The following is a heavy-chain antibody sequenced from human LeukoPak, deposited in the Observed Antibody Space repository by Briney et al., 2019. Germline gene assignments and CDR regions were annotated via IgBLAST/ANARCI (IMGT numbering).Heavy chain of an antibody. Sequence: GGSLRLSCAASGFTFSSYAMSWVRQAPGKGLEWVSAISGSGGSTYYADSVKGRFTISRDNSKNTLYLQMNSLRAEDTAVYYCVKPPRYCTNGVCYNPYYFDYWGQGTLVTVSS. CDR1: GFTFSSYA. CDR2: ISGSGGST. J-gene: IGHJ4*02. CDR3: VKPPRYCTNGVCYNPYYFDY. D-gene: IGHD2-8*01. V-gene: IGHV3-23*01.